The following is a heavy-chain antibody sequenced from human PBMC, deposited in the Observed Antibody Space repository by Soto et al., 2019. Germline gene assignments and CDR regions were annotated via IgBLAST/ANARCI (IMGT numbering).Heavy chain of an antibody. J-gene: IGHJ5*02. D-gene: IGHD2-15*01. CDR2: ISGSGGST. CDR1: GFTFSSYA. Sequence: EVQLLESGGGLVQPGGSLRPSCAASGFTFSSYAMSWVRQAPGKGLEWVSAISGSGGSTYYADSVKGRFTISRDNSKNTLYLQMNSLRAEDTAVYYCAKLHGYCSGGSCYAWGQGTLVTVSS. CDR3: AKLHGYCSGGSCYA. V-gene: IGHV3-23*01.